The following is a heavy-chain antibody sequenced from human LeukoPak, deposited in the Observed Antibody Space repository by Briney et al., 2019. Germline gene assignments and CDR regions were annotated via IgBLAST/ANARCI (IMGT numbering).Heavy chain of an antibody. J-gene: IGHJ4*02. V-gene: IGHV3-30*02. CDR2: IPYDGSDK. CDR3: AGDSDY. Sequence: GGSLRLSCAASGFSFSTYAMLWARQAPGKGLEWWAFIPYDGSDKYYAASVTGRFTISSDNYKNPLYLQLNNLRAQGTAVSSCAGDSDYGRQGTLVTVS. CDR1: GFSFSTYA.